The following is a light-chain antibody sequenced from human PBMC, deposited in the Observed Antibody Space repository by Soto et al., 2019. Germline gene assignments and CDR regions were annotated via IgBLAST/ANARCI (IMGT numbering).Light chain of an antibody. CDR3: MQALQTPYT. CDR1: QSLLHSNGYNY. V-gene: IGKV2-28*01. CDR2: LGS. Sequence: DIVMTQSALSLPVTPGEPASISCRSSQSLLHSNGYNYLDWYLQKPGQSPQLLIYLGSNRASGVPDRFSGSGSGTDFTLKINRVEAEDVGVYYCMQALQTPYTFGQGTKVDIK. J-gene: IGKJ2*01.